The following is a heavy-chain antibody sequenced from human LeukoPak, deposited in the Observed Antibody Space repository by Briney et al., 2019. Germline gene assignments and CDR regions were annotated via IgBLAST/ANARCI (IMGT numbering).Heavy chain of an antibody. CDR2: ISGSGSGT. CDR1: GFTFSSYA. J-gene: IGHJ6*03. D-gene: IGHD4-23*01. Sequence: GGSLRLSCAASGFTFSSYAMSWVRQAPAKGLEWVSSISGSGSGTYYADSVKGRVTISRDNAKNSLFLQINSLRAEDTAEYYCARYGGSGYMDVWGKGTTVTVSS. V-gene: IGHV3-21*01. CDR3: ARYGGSGYMDV.